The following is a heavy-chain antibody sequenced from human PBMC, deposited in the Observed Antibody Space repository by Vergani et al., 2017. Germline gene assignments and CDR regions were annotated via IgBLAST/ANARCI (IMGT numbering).Heavy chain of an antibody. J-gene: IGHJ6*03. V-gene: IGHV6-1*01. CDR2: TYYRSKWYN. Sequence: QVQLQQSGPGLVKPSQTLSLTCAISGDSVSSNSAAWNWIRQSPSRGLEWLGRTYYRSKWYNDYAVSVKSRITINPDTSKNQFSLQLNSVTPEDTAVYYCARERVRIAARPEPTTYYYMDVWGKGTTVTVSS. CDR1: GDSVSSNSAA. D-gene: IGHD6-6*01. CDR3: ARERVRIAARPEPTTYYYMDV.